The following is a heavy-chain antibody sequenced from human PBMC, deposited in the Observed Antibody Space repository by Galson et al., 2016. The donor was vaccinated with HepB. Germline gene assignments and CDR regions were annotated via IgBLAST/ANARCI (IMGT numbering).Heavy chain of an antibody. CDR1: GFTFSNYN. CDR3: AARGTPMMLSD. D-gene: IGHD1-26*01. J-gene: IGHJ4*02. Sequence: SLRLSCAASGFTFSNYNMNWVRQAPGKGLEWVSSISRSSRDIYYADSVKGRFTISRYGARNSLFLQMNSLRVDDAAVYYCAARGTPMMLSDWGEGTLVTVPS. V-gene: IGHV3-21*01. CDR2: ISRSSRDI.